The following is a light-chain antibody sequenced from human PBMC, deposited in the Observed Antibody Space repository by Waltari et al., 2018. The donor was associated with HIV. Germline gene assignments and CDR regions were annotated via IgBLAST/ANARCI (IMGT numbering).Light chain of an antibody. V-gene: IGLV2-8*01. Sequence: QSALTQPPSASGSPGQSVTVSCTGTSSDVGAYNYVSWSQQHPCNVPDLMIYDVTKRPSWGPYHFCGSKGGNTCCRTVSGLQAEDVAYYYCASHAGSKDVFGGGTRLTVL. CDR3: ASHAGSKDV. CDR2: DVT. CDR1: SSDVGAYNY. J-gene: IGLJ2*01.